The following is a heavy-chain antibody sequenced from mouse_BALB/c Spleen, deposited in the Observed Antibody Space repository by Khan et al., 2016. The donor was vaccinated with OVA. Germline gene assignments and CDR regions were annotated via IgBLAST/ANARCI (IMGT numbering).Heavy chain of an antibody. D-gene: IGHD2-13*01. Sequence: QVQLKQSGPGLVAPSQSLSITCSVSGFSLITYGVHWVRQSPGKGLEWLGVIWAGGSTNYNSALMSRLSISKDNSKSQVFLKMNSLQTDDTAMYYWARGTAYYGDYEAMDYWGQGTSVTVSS. J-gene: IGHJ4*01. CDR3: ARGTAYYGDYEAMDY. V-gene: IGHV2-9*02. CDR1: GFSLITYG. CDR2: IWAGGST.